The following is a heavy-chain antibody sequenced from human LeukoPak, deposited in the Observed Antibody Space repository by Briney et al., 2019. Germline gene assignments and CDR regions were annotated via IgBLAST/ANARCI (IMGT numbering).Heavy chain of an antibody. CDR1: GYTFTSYG. CDR3: ARPQDDSSGYYSCWFDP. J-gene: IGHJ5*02. CDR2: ISAYNGNT. Sequence: GASVKVSCKASGYTFTSYGISWVRQAPGQGLEWMGWISAYNGNTNYAQKLQGRVTMTTDTSTSTAYMELRSLRSDDTAVYYCARPQDDSSGYYSCWFDPWGQGTLVTVSS. V-gene: IGHV1-18*01. D-gene: IGHD3-22*01.